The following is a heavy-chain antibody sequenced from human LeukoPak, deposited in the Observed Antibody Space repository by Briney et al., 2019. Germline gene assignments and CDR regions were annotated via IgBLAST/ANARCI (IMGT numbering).Heavy chain of an antibody. CDR2: ISGSGGST. V-gene: IGHV3-23*01. J-gene: IGHJ4*02. D-gene: IGHD3-22*01. CDR1: GFTFSSYA. CDR3: AKARFRYYYDSSGYPIDY. Sequence: PGGSLRLSCAASGFTFSSYAMGWVRQARGKGLEWVSAISGSGGSTYYADSVKGRFTTSRDNSKNTLYLQMNSLRAEDTAVYYCAKARFRYYYDSSGYPIDYWGQGTLVTVSS.